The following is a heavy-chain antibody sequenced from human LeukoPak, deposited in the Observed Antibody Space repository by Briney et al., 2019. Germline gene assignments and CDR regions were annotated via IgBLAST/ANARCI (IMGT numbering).Heavy chain of an antibody. CDR2: INLSDGST. V-gene: IGHV1-46*01. D-gene: IGHD6-6*01. CDR3: ARSNYYYYYMDV. CDR1: GYTFTSCY. Sequence: GASVKVSCKASGYTFTSCYMHWVRQAPGQGLEWMGIINLSDGSTTYAQKFQGRVTMTRDTSTNTVYMEVSSLRSEDTAVYHCARSNYYYYYMDVWGIGTTVTVSS. J-gene: IGHJ6*03.